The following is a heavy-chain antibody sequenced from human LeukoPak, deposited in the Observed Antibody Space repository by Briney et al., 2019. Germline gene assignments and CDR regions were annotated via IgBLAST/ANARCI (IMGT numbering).Heavy chain of an antibody. J-gene: IGHJ6*03. D-gene: IGHD6-13*01. CDR3: ATVRYSSSWYGGSGYYCMDV. CDR1: GYTLTELS. CDR2: FDPEDGVT. Sequence: ASVKVSCKVSGYTLTELSMHWVRQAPGKGLEWMGGFDPEDGVTIYAQKFQGRVTMTEDTSTDTAYMGLSSLRSEDTAVYYCATVRYSSSWYGGSGYYCMDVWGKGTTVTVSS. V-gene: IGHV1-24*01.